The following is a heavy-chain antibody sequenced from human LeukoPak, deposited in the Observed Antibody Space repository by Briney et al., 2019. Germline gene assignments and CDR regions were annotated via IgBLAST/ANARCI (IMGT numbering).Heavy chain of an antibody. D-gene: IGHD3-3*01. CDR1: GFTVSSNY. CDR2: ISSSGSTI. V-gene: IGHV3-11*01. CDR3: ASGVLRFLEWLPTYYYGMDV. J-gene: IGHJ6*02. Sequence: GGSLRLSCAASGFTVSSNYMSWVRQAPGKGLEWVSYISSSGSTIYYADSVKGRFTISRDNAKNSLYLQMNSLGAEDTAVYYCASGVLRFLEWLPTYYYGMDVWGQGTTVTVSS.